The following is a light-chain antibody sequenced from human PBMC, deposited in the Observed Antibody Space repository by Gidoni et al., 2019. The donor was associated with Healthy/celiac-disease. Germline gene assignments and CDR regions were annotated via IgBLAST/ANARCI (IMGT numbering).Light chain of an antibody. V-gene: IGLV4-69*01. CDR1: SGHSSYA. CDR2: LNSDGSH. CDR3: QTWGTGIVV. J-gene: IGLJ2*01. Sequence: QLVLTQSPSASASLGAPVKLTCTLSSGHSSYAIGWHQQQPEKGPRYLMKLNSDGSHSKGDGIPDRFSGSSSGAERYLTISSLQSEDEADYYCQTWGTGIVVFGGGTKLTVL.